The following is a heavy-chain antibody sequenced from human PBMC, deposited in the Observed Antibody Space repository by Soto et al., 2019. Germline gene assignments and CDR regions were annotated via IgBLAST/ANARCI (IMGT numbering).Heavy chain of an antibody. CDR2: IYSGGST. Sequence: PGGSLRLSCAASVFTVSSNYMSWVRQAPGKGLEWVSVIYSGGSTYYADSVKGRFTISRDNSKNTLYLQMNSLRAEDTAVYYCARGTSNSGVSAAAGIAPFDYWGQGTLVTVSS. V-gene: IGHV3-53*01. CDR3: ARGTSNSGVSAAAGIAPFDY. CDR1: VFTVSSNY. J-gene: IGHJ4*02. D-gene: IGHD6-13*01.